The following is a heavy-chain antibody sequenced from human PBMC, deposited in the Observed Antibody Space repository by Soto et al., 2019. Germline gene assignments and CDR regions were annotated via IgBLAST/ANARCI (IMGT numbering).Heavy chain of an antibody. CDR3: ARLISYDYVWGSYRQFDY. Sequence: GGSLRLSCAASGFTFSSYSMNWVRQAPGKGLEWVSYISSSSSTIYYADSVKGRFTISRDNAKNSLYLQMNSLRDEDTAVYYCARLISYDYVWGSYRQFDYWGQGTLVTVSS. D-gene: IGHD3-16*02. CDR1: GFTFSSYS. V-gene: IGHV3-48*02. J-gene: IGHJ4*02. CDR2: ISSSSSTI.